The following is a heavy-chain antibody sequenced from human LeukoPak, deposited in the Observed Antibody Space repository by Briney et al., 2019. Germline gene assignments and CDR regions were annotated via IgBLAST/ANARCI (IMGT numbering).Heavy chain of an antibody. J-gene: IGHJ6*02. CDR2: ISYDGSNK. CDR3: ARDRVQVYYDILTGYYSPFYYYGMDV. CDR1: GLTFRNAW. Sequence: PGGSLRLSCAASGLTFRNAWMSWVRQAPGKGLEWVAVISYDGSNKYYADSVKGRFTISRDNSKNTLYLQMNSLRAEDTAVYYCARDRVQVYYDILTGYYSPFYYYGMDVWGQGTTVTVSS. D-gene: IGHD3-9*01. V-gene: IGHV3-30-3*01.